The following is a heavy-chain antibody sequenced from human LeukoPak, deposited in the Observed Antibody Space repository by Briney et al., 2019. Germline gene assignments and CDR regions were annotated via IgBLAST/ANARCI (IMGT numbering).Heavy chain of an antibody. CDR3: ATRVVPAAIWYFDL. Sequence: SETLSLTCTVSGGSISSSSYYWGWIRQPPGKGLEWIGSIYYSGSTYYNPSLKSRVTISVDTSKNQFSLKLSSVTAADTAVYYCATRVVPAAIWYFDLWGRGTLVTVSS. V-gene: IGHV4-39*01. CDR2: IYYSGST. J-gene: IGHJ2*01. CDR1: GGSISSSSYY. D-gene: IGHD2-2*02.